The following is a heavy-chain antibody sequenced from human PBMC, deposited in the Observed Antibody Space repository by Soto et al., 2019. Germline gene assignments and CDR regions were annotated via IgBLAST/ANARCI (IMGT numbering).Heavy chain of an antibody. CDR2: ISSSSSYI. CDR3: ATVPLLWFGELLSDFDY. CDR1: GFTFSSYS. V-gene: IGHV3-21*01. Sequence: GGSLRLSCAASGFTFSSYSMNWVRQAPGKGLEWVSSISSSSSYIYYADSVKGRFTISRDNAKNSLYLQMNSLRAEDTAVYYCATVPLLWFGELLSDFDYWGQGTLVTVSS. D-gene: IGHD3-10*01. J-gene: IGHJ4*02.